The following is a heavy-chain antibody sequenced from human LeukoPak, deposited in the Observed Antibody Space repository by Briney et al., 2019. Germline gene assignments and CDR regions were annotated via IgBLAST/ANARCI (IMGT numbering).Heavy chain of an antibody. J-gene: IGHJ5*02. CDR2: FDPEDGET. D-gene: IGHD1-1*01. CDR3: ATGWNLGRWFDP. V-gene: IGHV1-24*01. Sequence: ASVKVSCKVSGYTLTELSMHWVRQAPGKGLEWMGGFDPEDGETIYAQKFQGRVTMTEDTSTDTAYMELSSLRSEDTAVYYCATGWNLGRWFDPWGQGTLVTVSS. CDR1: GYTLTELS.